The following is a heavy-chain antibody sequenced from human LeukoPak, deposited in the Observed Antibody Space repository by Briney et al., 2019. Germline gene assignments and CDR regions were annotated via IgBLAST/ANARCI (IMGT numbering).Heavy chain of an antibody. Sequence: GGSLRLSCAASGFTFDDYAMHWVRQAPGEGLEWVSGISWNSGSIGYADSVKGRFTISRDNAKNSLYLQMNSLRAEDTALYYCARAGRYSSSWYDFDYWGQGTLVTVSS. V-gene: IGHV3-9*01. J-gene: IGHJ4*02. D-gene: IGHD6-13*01. CDR3: ARAGRYSSSWYDFDY. CDR2: ISWNSGSI. CDR1: GFTFDDYA.